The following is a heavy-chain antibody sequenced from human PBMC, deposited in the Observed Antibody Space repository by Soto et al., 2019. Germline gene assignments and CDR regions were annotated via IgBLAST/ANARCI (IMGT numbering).Heavy chain of an antibody. CDR2: IRSEEFGGTT. CDR3: GRGVPAQN. CDR1: GFNFGEYL. Sequence: GSLRLSCTTSGFNFGEYLMSWFRQAPGKGLEWIGLIRSEEFGGTTEHAASVQGRFSASRDDSKSIAYLQMNSLKVEDTAVYYCGRGVPAQNWGLGTLVTVS. J-gene: IGHJ4*02. V-gene: IGHV3-49*03. D-gene: IGHD2-2*01.